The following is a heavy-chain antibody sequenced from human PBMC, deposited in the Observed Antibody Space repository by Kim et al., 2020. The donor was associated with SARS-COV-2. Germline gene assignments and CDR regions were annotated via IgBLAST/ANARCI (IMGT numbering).Heavy chain of an antibody. CDR1: GFTVSSNY. Sequence: GGSLRLSCAASGFTVSSNYMSWVRQAPGKGLEWVSGIYIGGSTDYADSAKGRFTISRDNSKNTLYLQMNSLRAEDTAVYYGVRATAYCGGYCSLGCAFG. CDR3: VRATAYCGGYCSLGCAFG. V-gene: IGHV3-66*01. D-gene: IGHD2-21*02. J-gene: IGHJ3*02. CDR2: IYIGGST.